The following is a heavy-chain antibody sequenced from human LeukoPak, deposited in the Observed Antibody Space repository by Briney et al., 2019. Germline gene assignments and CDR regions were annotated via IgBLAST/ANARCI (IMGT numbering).Heavy chain of an antibody. CDR3: AREGGYSYGSLSVPFDY. V-gene: IGHV3-30*19. D-gene: IGHD5-18*01. CDR1: GFTFSSYG. J-gene: IGHJ4*02. CDR2: ISYDGSNK. Sequence: PGGSLRLSCAASGFTFSSYGMHWVRQAPGKGLEWVAVISYDGSNKYYADSVKGRFTISRDNSKNTLYLQMNSLRAEDTAVYYCAREGGYSYGSLSVPFDYWGQGTLVTVSS.